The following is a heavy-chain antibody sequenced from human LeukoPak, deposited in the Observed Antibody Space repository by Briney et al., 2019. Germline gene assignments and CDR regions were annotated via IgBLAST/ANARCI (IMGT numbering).Heavy chain of an antibody. D-gene: IGHD1-20*01. CDR1: GGTFSSYA. Sequence: ASVKVSCKASGGTFSSYAISWVRQAPGQGLEWMGRIIPIFGIANYAQKFQGRVTITADKSTSTAYMELSSLRSEDTAVYYCARSQLTGTHNWFDPWGQGTLVTVSS. CDR2: IIPIFGIA. CDR3: ARSQLTGTHNWFDP. J-gene: IGHJ5*02. V-gene: IGHV1-69*04.